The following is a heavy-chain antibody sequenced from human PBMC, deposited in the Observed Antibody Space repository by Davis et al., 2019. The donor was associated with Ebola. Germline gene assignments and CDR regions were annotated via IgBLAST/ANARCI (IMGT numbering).Heavy chain of an antibody. Sequence: SETLSLTCAVYGGSFSGYYWSWIRQPPGKGLEWIGEINHSGSTNYNPSLKSRVTISVDTSKNQFSLKLSSVTAADTAVYYCARDAQWLVGGAFDIWGQGTMVTVSS. CDR1: GGSFSGYY. J-gene: IGHJ3*02. CDR2: INHSGST. D-gene: IGHD6-19*01. CDR3: ARDAQWLVGGAFDI. V-gene: IGHV4-34*01.